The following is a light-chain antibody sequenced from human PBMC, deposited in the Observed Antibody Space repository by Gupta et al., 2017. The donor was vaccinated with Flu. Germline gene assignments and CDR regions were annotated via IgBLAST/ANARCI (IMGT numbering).Light chain of an antibody. CDR3: QQDDRTPFT. J-gene: IGKJ3*01. CDR1: QSLLYSSENKNN. CDR2: WAS. Sequence: SLGERATINCKSSQSLLYSSENKNNLAWHQQKPGQPPKLLIYWASTRESGVPDRFSGSGSGTDFTLTISSLQAEDVAVYYCQQDDRTPFTFGHGTKVDIK. V-gene: IGKV4-1*01.